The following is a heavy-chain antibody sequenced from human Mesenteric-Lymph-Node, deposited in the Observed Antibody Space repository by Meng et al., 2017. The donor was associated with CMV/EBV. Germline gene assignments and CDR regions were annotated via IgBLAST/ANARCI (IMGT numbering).Heavy chain of an antibody. Sequence: GESLKISCAASGFMFSTYSMNWVRQAPGKGLELVSSISSSSSYIYYEDSVKGRFTISRDNAKNSLYLQMNSLRAEDTAVYYCARPEENWFDPWGQGTLVTVSS. CDR3: ARPEENWFDP. V-gene: IGHV3-21*01. D-gene: IGHD6-6*01. CDR2: ISSSSSYI. J-gene: IGHJ5*02. CDR1: GFMFSTYS.